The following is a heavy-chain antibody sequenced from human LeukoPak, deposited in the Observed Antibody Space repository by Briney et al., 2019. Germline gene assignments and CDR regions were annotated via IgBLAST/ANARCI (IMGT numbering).Heavy chain of an antibody. J-gene: IGHJ3*01. CDR2: IYSGGST. Sequence: GGSLRLSCAASGFTVSSNYMSWVRQAPGKGLEWVSVIYSGGSTYYADSVKGRFTISRDNSKNTLYLQMNSLRAEDTAVYYCARDTERGSGAFDVWGQGTMVTVSS. V-gene: IGHV3-66*02. CDR1: GFTVSSNY. D-gene: IGHD3-16*01. CDR3: ARDTERGSGAFDV.